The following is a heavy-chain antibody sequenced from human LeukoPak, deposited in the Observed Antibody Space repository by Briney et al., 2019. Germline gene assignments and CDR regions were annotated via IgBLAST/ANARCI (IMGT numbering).Heavy chain of an antibody. CDR1: GFSFNSYA. D-gene: IGHD6-19*01. CDR2: ISGDGNYI. V-gene: IGHV3-23*01. Sequence: SGGSLRLSCAASGFSFNSYALAWVRQPPGKGLEWVSSISGDGNYIYYADSVKGRFTSSRDNSKNTLYLQLLSLRDEDTAVYYCAIQGYNFGASGAVAYGLDVGGQGTRVTVS. CDR3: AIQGYNFGASGAVAYGLDV. J-gene: IGHJ6*02.